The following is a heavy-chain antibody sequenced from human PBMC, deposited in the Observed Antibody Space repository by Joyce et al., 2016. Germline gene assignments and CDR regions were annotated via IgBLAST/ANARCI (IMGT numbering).Heavy chain of an antibody. V-gene: IGHV4-31*03. D-gene: IGHD5-12*01. CDR2: IYYSGST. CDR1: GGSISSGGYY. J-gene: IGHJ4*02. Sequence: QVQLQESGPRLVKPSQTLSLTCTVSGGSISSGGYYWSWIRQHPGKGLEWIGYIYYSGSTYYSPSLKNRVTISVDTSKNQCSLKLTSVTAADTAVYYCARYSVVDIVATTVRYYFDYWGQGTLVTVSS. CDR3: ARYSVVDIVATTVRYYFDY.